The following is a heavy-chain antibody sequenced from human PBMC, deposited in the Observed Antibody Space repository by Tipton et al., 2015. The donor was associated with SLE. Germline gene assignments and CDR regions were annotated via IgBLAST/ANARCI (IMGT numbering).Heavy chain of an antibody. Sequence: TLSLTCAVYGGSFSGYYWSWIRQPPGKGLEWIGYIYTSGSTNYNPSLKSRVTISVDTSKNQFSLKLSSVTAADTAVYYCARAGYCSSTSCYPRAFDIWGQGTMVTVSS. CDR2: IYTSGST. D-gene: IGHD2-2*01. CDR3: ARAGYCSSTSCYPRAFDI. CDR1: GGSFSGYY. V-gene: IGHV4-4*09. J-gene: IGHJ3*02.